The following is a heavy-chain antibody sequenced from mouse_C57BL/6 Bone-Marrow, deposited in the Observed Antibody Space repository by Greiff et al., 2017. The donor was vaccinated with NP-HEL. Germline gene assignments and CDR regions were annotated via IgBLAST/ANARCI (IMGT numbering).Heavy chain of an antibody. V-gene: IGHV14-4*01. CDR2: IDPENGDT. CDR3: TTEWYDYPFAY. Sequence: VQLQQSGAELVRPGASVKLSCTASGFNIKDDYMHWVKQRPEQGLEWIGWIDPENGDTEYASKFQGKATITADTSSNTAYLQLSSLTSEDTAVYYCTTEWYDYPFAYWGQGTLVTVSA. D-gene: IGHD2-4*01. CDR1: GFNIKDDY. J-gene: IGHJ3*01.